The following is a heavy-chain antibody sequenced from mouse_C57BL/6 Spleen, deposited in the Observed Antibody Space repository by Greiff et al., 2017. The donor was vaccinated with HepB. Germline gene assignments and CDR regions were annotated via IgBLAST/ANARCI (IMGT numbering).Heavy chain of an antibody. CDR3: ARGYYGSGDY. Sequence: QVQLQQPGAELVKPGASVKLSYKASGYTFTSYWMQWVKQRPGQGLEWIGEIDPSDSYTNYNQKFKGKATLTVDTSSSTAYMQLSSLTSEDSAVYYCARGYYGSGDYWGQGTTLTVSS. D-gene: IGHD1-1*01. V-gene: IGHV1-50*01. CDR1: GYTFTSYW. J-gene: IGHJ2*01. CDR2: IDPSDSYT.